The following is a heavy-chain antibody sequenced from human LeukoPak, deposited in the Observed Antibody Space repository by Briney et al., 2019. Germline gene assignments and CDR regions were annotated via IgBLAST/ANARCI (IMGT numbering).Heavy chain of an antibody. CDR1: GGSISSGGYS. CDR2: IYHSGST. CDR3: ARAENDGVGLGY. V-gene: IGHV4-30-2*01. D-gene: IGHD2-8*01. J-gene: IGHJ4*02. Sequence: SQTLSLTCAVSGGSISSGGYSWSWIRQPPGKGLEWIGYIYHSGSTYYNPSLKSRVTISVDRSKNQFSLKLSSVTAADTAVYYCARAENDGVGLGYWGQGTLVTVSS.